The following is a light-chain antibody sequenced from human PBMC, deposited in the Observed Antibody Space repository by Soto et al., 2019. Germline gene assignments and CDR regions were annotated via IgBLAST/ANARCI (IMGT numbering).Light chain of an antibody. CDR1: QSITTY. V-gene: IGKV1-39*01. CDR2: AAS. CDR3: QHCYSSPRT. J-gene: IGKJ1*01. Sequence: DIQMTQSPSTLSASVGDRVTITCRASQSITTYVNWYQQKLGKAPTLLIYAASSLQSGVPSRFSGSGSGTDFTLTISSLQPEDFATYFCQHCYSSPRTFGQGTKV.